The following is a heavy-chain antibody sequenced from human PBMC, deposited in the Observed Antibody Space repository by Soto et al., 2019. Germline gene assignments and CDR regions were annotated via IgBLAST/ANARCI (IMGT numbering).Heavy chain of an antibody. CDR1: GYTFTSYA. Sequence: ASVKVSCKASGYTFTSYAMHWVRQAPGQRLEWMGWINAGNGNTKYSQKFQGRVTITRDTSASTAYMELSSLRSEDTAVYYCARDWCSSTSCYLLLFDYWGQGTLVTVS. V-gene: IGHV1-3*01. D-gene: IGHD2-2*01. CDR2: INAGNGNT. CDR3: ARDWCSSTSCYLLLFDY. J-gene: IGHJ4*02.